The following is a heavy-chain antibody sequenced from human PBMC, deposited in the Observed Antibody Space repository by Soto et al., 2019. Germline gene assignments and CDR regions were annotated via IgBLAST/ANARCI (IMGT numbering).Heavy chain of an antibody. V-gene: IGHV4-39*01. Sequence: SETLSLTCTVSGGSFSTGGHFWGWIRQPPGRGLEWLGSILYIGSTYYNPSLESRVTISVDTSRNQFSLKLASVTAADTAVYFCVRHGYDQGVDYWGQGTLGTVSS. CDR2: ILYIGST. J-gene: IGHJ4*02. D-gene: IGHD2-2*01. CDR1: GGSFSTGGHF. CDR3: VRHGYDQGVDY.